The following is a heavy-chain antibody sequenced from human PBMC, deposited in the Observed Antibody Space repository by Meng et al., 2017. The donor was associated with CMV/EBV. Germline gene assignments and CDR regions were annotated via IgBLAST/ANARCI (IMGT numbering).Heavy chain of an antibody. Sequence: GESLKISCAASGFTFSSYSMNWVRQAPGKGLEWVSSISSSSSYIYYADSVKGRFTISRDNAKNSLYLQMNSLRAEDTAVYYCARVLAGYSSSWPNLLYYYYYGMDVWSQGTTVTVSS. CDR3: ARVLAGYSSSWPNLLYYYYYGMDV. D-gene: IGHD6-13*01. V-gene: IGHV3-21*01. CDR2: ISSSSSYI. CDR1: GFTFSSYS. J-gene: IGHJ6*02.